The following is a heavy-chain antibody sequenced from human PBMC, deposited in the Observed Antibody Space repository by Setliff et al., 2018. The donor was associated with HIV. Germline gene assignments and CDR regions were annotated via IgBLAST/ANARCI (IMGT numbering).Heavy chain of an antibody. Sequence: SVKVSCKASGYTFTDYFIHWVRQAPGQGLEWMGWISPQNGDRKIPQRSRGRVTMTRDTSISTVYMELSGLTSDDTAVYFCARQLSNSLDHWGQGTPVTVSS. V-gene: IGHV1-2*02. CDR2: ISPQNGDR. CDR3: ARQLSNSLDH. D-gene: IGHD1-1*01. J-gene: IGHJ4*02. CDR1: GYTFTDYF.